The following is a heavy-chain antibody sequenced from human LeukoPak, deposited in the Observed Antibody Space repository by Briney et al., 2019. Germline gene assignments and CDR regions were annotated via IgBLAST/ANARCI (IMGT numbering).Heavy chain of an antibody. CDR2: ISSSSSYI. J-gene: IGHJ4*02. CDR1: GFTFSSYS. D-gene: IGHD1-26*01. Sequence: GGSLRLSCAASGFTFSSYSMNWVRQAPGKGLEWVSSISSSSSYIYYADSVKGRFTISRDNAKNSLYLQMNSLRAEDTVVYYCASGGATTSQFDYWGQGTLVTVSS. V-gene: IGHV3-21*01. CDR3: ASGGATTSQFDY.